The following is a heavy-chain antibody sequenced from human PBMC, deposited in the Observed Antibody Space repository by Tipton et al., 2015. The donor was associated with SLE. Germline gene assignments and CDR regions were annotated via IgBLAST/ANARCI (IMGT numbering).Heavy chain of an antibody. V-gene: IGHV4-59*01. Sequence: GLVKPSETLSLTCTVSGGSITSYYGGWIRQPPGKGLEWIGSASDSGDTHYSPSLKSRVTIAVDTSKNQFSLKLASVTAADTAVYYCAKYYYDATGYQSVDYWGQGALVTVSS. CDR2: ASDSGDT. D-gene: IGHD3-22*01. CDR1: GGSITSYY. CDR3: AKYYYDATGYQSVDY. J-gene: IGHJ4*02.